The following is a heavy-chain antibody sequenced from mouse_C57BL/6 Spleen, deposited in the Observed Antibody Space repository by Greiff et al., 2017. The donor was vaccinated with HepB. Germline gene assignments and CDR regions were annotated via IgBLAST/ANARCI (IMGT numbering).Heavy chain of an antibody. V-gene: IGHV1-42*01. CDR2: INPSTGGT. J-gene: IGHJ1*03. CDR3: ARSRPFTTVVGSWYFDV. CDR1: GYSFTGYY. Sequence: EVQLQQSGPELVKPGASVKISCKASGYSFTGYYMNWVKQSPEKSLEWIGEINPSTGGTTYNQKFKAKATLTVDKSSSTAYMQLKSLTSEDSAVYYCARSRPFTTVVGSWYFDVWGTGTTVTVSS. D-gene: IGHD1-1*01.